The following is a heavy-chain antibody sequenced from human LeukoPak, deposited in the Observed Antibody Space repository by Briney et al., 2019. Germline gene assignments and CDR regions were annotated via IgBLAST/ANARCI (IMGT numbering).Heavy chain of an antibody. CDR2: ISSSSSYI. J-gene: IGHJ6*03. V-gene: IGHV3-21*01. CDR1: GFTFSNYS. Sequence: PGGSLRLSCAASGFTFSNYSMHWVRQAPGKGLEWVSSISSSSSYIYYGDSVKGRFTISRDNAKNSLYLQMNSLRAEDTAVYYCARGRLEGTYYDILTGYYRANIYYYYYMDVWGKGTTVTISS. D-gene: IGHD3-9*01. CDR3: ARGRLEGTYYDILTGYYRANIYYYYYMDV.